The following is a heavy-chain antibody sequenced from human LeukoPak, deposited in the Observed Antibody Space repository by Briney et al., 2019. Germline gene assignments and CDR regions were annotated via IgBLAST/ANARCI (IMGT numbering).Heavy chain of an antibody. J-gene: IGHJ4*02. CDR1: GFTFSSYS. CDR3: ARDLGSGWYYFDY. V-gene: IGHV3-21*01. Sequence: GGSLRLSCAASGFTFSSYSMNWVRQAPGKGLEWVSSISSSSSYIYYADSVKGRFTISRDNAKNSLYLQMNSLRAEDTAVYYCARDLGSGWYYFDYWGQGTLVTVS. CDR2: ISSSSSYI. D-gene: IGHD6-19*01.